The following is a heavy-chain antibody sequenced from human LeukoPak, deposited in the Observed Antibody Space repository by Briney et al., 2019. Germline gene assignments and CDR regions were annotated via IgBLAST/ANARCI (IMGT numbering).Heavy chain of an antibody. CDR2: ICACGST. V-gene: IGHV3-53*01. CDR1: GFTVSSNY. D-gene: IGHD2-15*01. Sequence: GGSLRLSCAASGFTVSSNYMSWVRQAPGKGLEWVSVICACGSTCYADSVKGRFPISRDNSKNTLSLQMSSLRAEDTAVYYCARGFCSGGSCYDFDYWGQGTLVTVSS. J-gene: IGHJ4*02. CDR3: ARGFCSGGSCYDFDY.